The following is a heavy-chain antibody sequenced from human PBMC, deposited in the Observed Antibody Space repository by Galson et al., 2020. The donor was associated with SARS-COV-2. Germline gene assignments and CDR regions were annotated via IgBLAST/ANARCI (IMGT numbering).Heavy chain of an antibody. Sequence: SETLSLTCTVSGGSISSSSYYWGWIRQPPGKGLEWIGSIYYSGSTYYNPSLKSRVTISVDTSKNQFSLKLSSVTAADTAVYYCARLFPSIYRDCSGGSCYPPSGMDVWGQGTTVTVSS. J-gene: IGHJ6*02. V-gene: IGHV4-39*01. CDR2: IYYSGST. CDR1: GGSISSSSYY. CDR3: ARLFPSIYRDCSGGSCYPPSGMDV. D-gene: IGHD2-15*01.